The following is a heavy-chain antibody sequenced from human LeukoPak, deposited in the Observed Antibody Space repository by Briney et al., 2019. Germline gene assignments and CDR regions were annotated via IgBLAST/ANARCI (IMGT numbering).Heavy chain of an antibody. CDR2: ISHDGDTT. J-gene: IGHJ4*02. CDR3: APGRFDY. V-gene: IGHV3-64D*06. CDR1: GFTFSSYA. Sequence: GGSLRLSCSASGFTFSSYAMHWVRQAPGKGLEYVSAISHDGDTTYYADSVKGRFTISRDNSENTLYLQMSSLRAEDTAVYYCAPGRFDYWGQGTLVTVSS.